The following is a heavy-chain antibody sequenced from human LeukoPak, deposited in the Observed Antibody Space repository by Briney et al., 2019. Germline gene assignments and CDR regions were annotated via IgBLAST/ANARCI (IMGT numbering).Heavy chain of an antibody. D-gene: IGHD3-16*01. CDR1: GYTFTGYY. CDR3: ARVLIGDDSSSNFDY. CDR2: INPNSGAT. V-gene: IGHV1-2*02. Sequence: GASVKVSCKASGYTFTGYYMHWVRQAPGQGLEWIGWINPNSGATNYAQNFQGRVTVTRDTSIRTAYMELSRLTSDDTAVYYCARVLIGDDSSSNFDYWGQGTLVTVSS. J-gene: IGHJ4*02.